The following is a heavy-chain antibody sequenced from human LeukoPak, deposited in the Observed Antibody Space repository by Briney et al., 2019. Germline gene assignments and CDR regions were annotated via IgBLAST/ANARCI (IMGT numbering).Heavy chain of an antibody. V-gene: IGHV3-74*01. CDR3: ARVGGAWYSDY. J-gene: IGHJ4*02. D-gene: IGHD2-15*01. CDR2: INEDGSTT. CDR1: GFTFSSNW. Sequence: GGSLRLSCAASGFTFSSNWMHWVRQAPGKGLVWVSRINEDGSTTNYADSVKGRSTIFRDNAKNTLYLQMNSLRAEDTAVYYCARVGGAWYSDYWGQGTLVTVSS.